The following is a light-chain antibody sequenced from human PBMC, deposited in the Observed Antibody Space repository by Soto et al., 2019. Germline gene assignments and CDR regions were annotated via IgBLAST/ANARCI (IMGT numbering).Light chain of an antibody. V-gene: IGLV2-11*01. CDR3: CSNAGNNEV. J-gene: IGLJ3*02. CDR2: DVS. Sequence: QSALTQPRSVSGSPGQSVTISCTGTSSDVGGYNYVSWYQQHPGKAPQLMIYDVSERPSGVPDRFSGSKSGNTASLTISGLQAEDEADYYCCSNAGNNEVFGGGTKLTVL. CDR1: SSDVGGYNY.